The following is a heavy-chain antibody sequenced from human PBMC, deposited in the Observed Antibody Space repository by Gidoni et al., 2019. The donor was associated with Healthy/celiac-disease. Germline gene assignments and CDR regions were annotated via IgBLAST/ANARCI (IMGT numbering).Heavy chain of an antibody. CDR3: AKDFWAGYDFWSGYSRSVW. D-gene: IGHD3-3*01. J-gene: IGHJ4*02. V-gene: IGHV3-23*01. CDR1: GFTFSSYA. Sequence: EVQLLESGGGLVQPGGSLRLSCAASGFTFSSYAMSWVRQAPGKGLEWVSAISGSGGSTYYADSVKGRFTISRDNSKNTLYLQMNSLRAEDTAVYYCAKDFWAGYDFWSGYSRSVWWGQGTLVTVSS. CDR2: ISGSGGST.